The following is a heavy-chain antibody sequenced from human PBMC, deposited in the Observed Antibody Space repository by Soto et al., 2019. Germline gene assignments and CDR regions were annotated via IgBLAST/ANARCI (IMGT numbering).Heavy chain of an antibody. Sequence: ASVKVSCKASGYTFTGYYMHWVRQAPGQGLEWMGWINPNSGGTNYAQKFQGWVTMTRDTSISTAYMELSRLRSDDTAVYYCAREVEMANGGFFGYWGQGTLVTVSS. J-gene: IGHJ4*02. D-gene: IGHD2-8*01. CDR2: INPNSGGT. CDR3: AREVEMANGGFFGY. V-gene: IGHV1-2*04. CDR1: GYTFTGYY.